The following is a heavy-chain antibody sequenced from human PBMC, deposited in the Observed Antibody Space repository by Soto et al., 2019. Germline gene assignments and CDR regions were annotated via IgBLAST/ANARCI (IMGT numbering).Heavy chain of an antibody. CDR2: ISSSSSTI. CDR1: RFTFSSYS. CDR3: ARHPERIAQIGWFDP. Sequence: EVQLVESGGGLVQPGGSLRLSCAAGRFTFSSYSVKWVRQAPGKGLEWVSYISSSSSTIYYADSVKGRFTISRDNAKNSLYLQMNSLRAEDTSVYYCARHPERIAQIGWFDPWGQGTLVTVSS. J-gene: IGHJ5*02. V-gene: IGHV3-48*01. D-gene: IGHD6-13*01.